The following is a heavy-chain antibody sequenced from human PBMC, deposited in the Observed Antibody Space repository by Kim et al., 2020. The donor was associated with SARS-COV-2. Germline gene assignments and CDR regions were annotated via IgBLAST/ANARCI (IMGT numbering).Heavy chain of an antibody. D-gene: IGHD6-19*01. CDR1: GGSISSSSYY. V-gene: IGHV4-39*01. J-gene: IGHJ4*02. CDR2: IYYSGST. CDR3: AIELSLIAVAGREYFDY. Sequence: SETLSLTCTVSGGSISSSSYYWGWIRQPPGKGLEWIGSIYYSGSTYYNPSLKSRVTISVDTSKNQFSLKLSSVTAADTAVYYCAIELSLIAVAGREYFDYWGQGTLVTVSS.